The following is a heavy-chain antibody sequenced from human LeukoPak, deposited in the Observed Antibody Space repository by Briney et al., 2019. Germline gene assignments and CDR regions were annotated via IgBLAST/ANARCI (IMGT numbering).Heavy chain of an antibody. V-gene: IGHV1-18*04. CDR1: GYTFTAYY. CDR2: ITPYNGNT. D-gene: IGHD3-16*01. CDR3: ARGEGFLDY. Sequence: ASVKVSCKASGYTFTAYYIHWVRQAPGQGLEWMGWITPYNGNTNYPQKLQDRATMTTDTSTSTAYMELRSLRSDDTAVYYCARGEGFLDYWGQGTLVTVSS. J-gene: IGHJ4*02.